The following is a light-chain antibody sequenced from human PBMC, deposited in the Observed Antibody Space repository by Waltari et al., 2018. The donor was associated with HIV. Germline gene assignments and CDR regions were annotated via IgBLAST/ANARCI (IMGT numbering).Light chain of an antibody. Sequence: DIVMTQSPDSLAVSLGERATINCKSSQSVFYSSNNKNYLAWYQQKPRQPPKLLIYWASTRESGVPDRFSGSGSGTDCTLTISSVQAEDVAVYYCQQYYSNPPMYTFGQGTKLEIK. J-gene: IGKJ2*01. CDR2: WAS. CDR1: QSVFYSSNNKNY. V-gene: IGKV4-1*01. CDR3: QQYYSNPPMYT.